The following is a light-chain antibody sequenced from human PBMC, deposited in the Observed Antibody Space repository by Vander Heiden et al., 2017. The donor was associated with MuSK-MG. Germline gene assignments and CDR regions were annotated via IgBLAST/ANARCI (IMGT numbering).Light chain of an antibody. CDR3: QQYDSNPQYT. CDR1: QSVLYSSNNKNY. CDR2: WAS. J-gene: IGKJ2*01. Sequence: DIVMTQSPDSLAVSLGERATINCKSSQSVLYSSNNKNYLAWYQQKPGQPPKLLIYWASTRESGVPDRFSGSGYGTDFTLTISSLQAEDVAVYYCQQYDSNPQYTFGQGTKLEIK. V-gene: IGKV4-1*01.